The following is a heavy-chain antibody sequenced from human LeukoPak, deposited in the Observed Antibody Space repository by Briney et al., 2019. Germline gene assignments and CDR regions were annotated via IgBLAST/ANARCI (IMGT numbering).Heavy chain of an antibody. V-gene: IGHV3-23*01. D-gene: IGHD3-22*01. CDR3: AKLRDFYDSTGYSRFPY. J-gene: IGHJ4*02. Sequence: PGGSLRVSCAASGFTFSGYAMGWVRQAPGKGLEWVSALSGGAGSTYYADSVKGRFTISRDNSKNSLYLQMNSLRAEDTAVYYCAKLRDFYDSTGYSRFPYWGQGTLGTVSS. CDR2: LSGGAGST. CDR1: GFTFSGYA.